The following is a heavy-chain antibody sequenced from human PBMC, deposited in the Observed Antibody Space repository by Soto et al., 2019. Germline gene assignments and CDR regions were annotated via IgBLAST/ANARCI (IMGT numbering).Heavy chain of an antibody. J-gene: IGHJ4*02. CDR3: ARDLGTGTTYYFDY. CDR2: IWYDGSNK. CDR1: GFTLSSYG. Sequence: QVQLVESGGGVVQPGRSLRLSCAASGFTLSSYGMHWVRQAPGKGLEWVAVIWYDGSNKYYADSVKGRFTISRDNSKNTLYLQMNSLRAEDTAVYYCARDLGTGTTYYFDYWGQGTLVTVSS. D-gene: IGHD1-1*01. V-gene: IGHV3-33*01.